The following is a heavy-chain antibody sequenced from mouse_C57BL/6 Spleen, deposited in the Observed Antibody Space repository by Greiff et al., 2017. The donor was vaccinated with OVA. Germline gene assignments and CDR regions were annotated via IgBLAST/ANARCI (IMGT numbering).Heavy chain of an antibody. CDR2: ISAGGSYT. V-gene: IGHV5-4*01. D-gene: IGHD1-1*01. CDR1: GFTFSSYA. CDR3: ARDSYYYGSSDDYFDY. Sequence: DVKLVESGGGLVKPGGSLKLSCAASGFTFSSYAMSWVRQTPEKRLEWVATISAGGSYTYYPDNVKGRFTISRENAKNNLYLQMSHLKTEDTAMYYCARDSYYYGSSDDYFDYWGQGTTLTVSS. J-gene: IGHJ2*01.